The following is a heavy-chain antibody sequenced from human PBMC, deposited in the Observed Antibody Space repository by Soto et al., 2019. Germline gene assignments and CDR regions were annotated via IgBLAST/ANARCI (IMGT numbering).Heavy chain of an antibody. CDR1: GFTFSSYA. V-gene: IGHV3-23*01. Sequence: GGSPRLSCAASGFTFSSYAMSWVRQAPGKGLEWVSAISGSGGSTYYADSVKGRFTISRDNSKNTLYLQMNSLRVEDTAVYYCAKNTRTTSWSIYNWFDPWGQGTLVTVYS. D-gene: IGHD1-7*01. CDR2: ISGSGGST. J-gene: IGHJ5*02. CDR3: AKNTRTTSWSIYNWFDP.